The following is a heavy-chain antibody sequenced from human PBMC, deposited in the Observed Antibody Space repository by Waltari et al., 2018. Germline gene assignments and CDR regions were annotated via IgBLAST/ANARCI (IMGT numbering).Heavy chain of an antibody. J-gene: IGHJ3*02. CDR2: IYSGGST. Sequence: EVQLLESGGGLVQPGGSLRLSCAASGFTFSTYAMSWVRQAPGKGLEWVSVIYSGGSTYYADSVKGRFTISRDNAKNTLYLQMNSLRAEDTAVYYCGITFGGDDAFDIWGQGTMVTVSS. CDR3: GITFGGDDAFDI. V-gene: IGHV3-23*03. D-gene: IGHD3-16*01. CDR1: GFTFSTYA.